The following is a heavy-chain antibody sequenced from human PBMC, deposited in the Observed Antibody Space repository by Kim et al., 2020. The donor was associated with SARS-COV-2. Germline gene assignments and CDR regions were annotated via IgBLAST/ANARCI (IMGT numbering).Heavy chain of an antibody. D-gene: IGHD3-10*01. Sequence: GGSLRLSCAASGFTFSSYGMHWVRQAPGKGLEWVAVIWYDGSNKYYADSVKGRFTISRDNSKNTLYLQMNSLRAEDTAVYYCARDISDLYYMDVWGKGTTVTVSS. J-gene: IGHJ6*03. CDR2: IWYDGSNK. CDR3: ARDISDLYYMDV. CDR1: GFTFSSYG. V-gene: IGHV3-33*01.